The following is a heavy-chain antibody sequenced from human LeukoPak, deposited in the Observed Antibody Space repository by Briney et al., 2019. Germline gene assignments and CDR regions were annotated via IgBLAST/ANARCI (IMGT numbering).Heavy chain of an antibody. CDR1: GFTFSSYT. V-gene: IGHV3-23*01. J-gene: IGHJ6*02. Sequence: GGSLRLSCTASGFTFSSYTMTWVRQAPGKGLKWVSTITTGDGNTYYADSVKGRFTVSRDDSKNTLYLQMNSLRAEDTAVYYCARVNYHSGMDVWGQGTTVTVSS. CDR3: ARVNYHSGMDV. CDR2: ITTGDGNT.